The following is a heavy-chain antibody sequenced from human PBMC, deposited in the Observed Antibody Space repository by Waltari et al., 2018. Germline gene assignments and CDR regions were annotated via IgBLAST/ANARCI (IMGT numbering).Heavy chain of an antibody. CDR2: IKQDGSEK. CDR3: AREFRPVDNFDY. J-gene: IGHJ4*02. D-gene: IGHD5-12*01. Sequence: QAPGKWLEWVANIKQDGSEKYYVDSVKGRFTISRDNAKNSLYLQMNSLRAEDTAVYYCAREFRPVDNFDYWGQGTLVTVSS. V-gene: IGHV3-7*03.